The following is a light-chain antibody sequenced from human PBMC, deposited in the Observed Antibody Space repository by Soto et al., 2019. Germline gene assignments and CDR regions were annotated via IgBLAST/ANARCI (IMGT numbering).Light chain of an antibody. Sequence: QSALTQPASVSGSPGQSITISCTGTISDVGGYNYVSWYQHHPGKAPKLMIYEVSNRPSGVSNRFSGSKSGNTASLTISGPQAEDEADYYCSSYTSSSTLVFGGGTKVTVL. V-gene: IGLV2-14*01. CDR2: EVS. CDR3: SSYTSSSTLV. J-gene: IGLJ2*01. CDR1: ISDVGGYNY.